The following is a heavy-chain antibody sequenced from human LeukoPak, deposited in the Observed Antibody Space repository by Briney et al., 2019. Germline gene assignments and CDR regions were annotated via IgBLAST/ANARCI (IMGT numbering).Heavy chain of an antibody. J-gene: IGHJ4*02. CDR3: VRDSSGYSEFDY. D-gene: IGHD3-22*01. CDR1: GFAFSIYA. V-gene: IGHV3-23*01. Sequence: GGSLRLSCDASGFAFSIYAMTWVRQAPGKGLEWVSAISRNGAGTYYADSVKGRFTISRDNSKNTLYLQMNSLRVGDTAVYYCVRDSSGYSEFDYWGQGTLVTVSS. CDR2: ISRNGAGT.